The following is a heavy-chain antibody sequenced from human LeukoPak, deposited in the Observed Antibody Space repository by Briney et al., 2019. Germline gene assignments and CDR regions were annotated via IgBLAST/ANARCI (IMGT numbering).Heavy chain of an antibody. Sequence: GGSLRLSCAASGFTFSSYAMSWVRQAPGKGLEWVSGISGSGGSTHYADSVKGRFTISRDNSKNTLYLQMNSLRAEDTAVYYCATDHTMIVVIMTCLFDYWGQGTLVTVSS. CDR3: ATDHTMIVVIMTCLFDY. CDR1: GFTFSSYA. J-gene: IGHJ4*02. CDR2: ISGSGGST. D-gene: IGHD3-22*01. V-gene: IGHV3-23*01.